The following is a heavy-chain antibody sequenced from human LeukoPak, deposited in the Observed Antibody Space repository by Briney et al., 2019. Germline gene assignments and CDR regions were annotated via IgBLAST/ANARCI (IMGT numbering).Heavy chain of an antibody. J-gene: IGHJ4*02. CDR2: IYYTGNT. CDR1: GDSISSSGYY. D-gene: IGHD3-10*01. V-gene: IGHV4-39*07. CDR3: ARARRYYYGSIDY. Sequence: SETLSLTCTVSGDSISSSGYYWGWVRQPPRKGLEWMGSIYYTGNTYYNPSLKSRVTISLDTSTNHFSLKLSSMTAADTAVYSCARARRYYYGSIDYWGQGTLVTVSS.